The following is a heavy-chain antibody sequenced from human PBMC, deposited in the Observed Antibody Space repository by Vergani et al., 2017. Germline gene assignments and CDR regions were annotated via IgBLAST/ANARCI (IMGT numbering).Heavy chain of an antibody. CDR1: GFTSSYYG. CDR2: ISYDGTQK. J-gene: IGHJ4*02. D-gene: IGHD3-10*01. V-gene: IGHV3-30*03. CDR3: ATLRGVRPFFDY. Sequence: QVHLVESGGGVVQPGRSLRLSCVVSGFTSSYYGMHWVRQAPGKGLEWVAVISYDGTQKYYADSVKGRFTISRDNSKSTLYLQMNSLRTEDTAMYYCATLRGVRPFFDYWGQGTLVTVSS.